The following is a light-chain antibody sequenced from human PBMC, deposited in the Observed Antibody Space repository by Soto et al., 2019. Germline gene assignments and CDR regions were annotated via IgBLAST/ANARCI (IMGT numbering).Light chain of an antibody. V-gene: IGLV2-14*02. CDR1: ISDVGSSNL. CDR2: EVS. J-gene: IGLJ3*02. Sequence: QSALTQPASVSGSPGQSITISCAGSISDVGSSNLVSWYQQHPGKVPKLIIYEVSNRPSGVSNRFSGSKSGNTASLTVSGLQAEDEADYYCSSYTTTSTVVFGGGTKLTAL. CDR3: SSYTTTSTVV.